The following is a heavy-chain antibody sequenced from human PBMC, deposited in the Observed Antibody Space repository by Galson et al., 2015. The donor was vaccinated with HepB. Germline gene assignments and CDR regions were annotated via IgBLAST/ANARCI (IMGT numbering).Heavy chain of an antibody. CDR2: INGRGGTT. D-gene: IGHD3-10*01. J-gene: IGHJ6*03. V-gene: IGHV3-23*01. CDR3: AKLRDYYYYYMDV. Sequence: SLRLSCAASGFTFSGYAMTWVRQAPGMGLEWVSAINGRGGTTFYADSLKGRFTISRDNSNNTLYLQMNSLRAEDTAVYYCAKLRDYYYYYMDVWGKGTTVTVSS. CDR1: GFTFSGYA.